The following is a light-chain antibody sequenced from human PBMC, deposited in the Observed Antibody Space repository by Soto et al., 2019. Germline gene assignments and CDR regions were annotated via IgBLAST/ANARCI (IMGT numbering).Light chain of an antibody. CDR2: EVT. CDR3: SSYTNSDTWV. CDR1: SSDVGGYNY. Sequence: QSALTQPASVSGSPGQSITISCTGTSSDVGGYNYVSWYKQHPGQVPKLTIYEVTNRPSGVSSRFSGSKSGNTASLTISGLQAEDEADYYCSSYTNSDTWVFGGGTKLTVL. V-gene: IGLV2-14*01. J-gene: IGLJ3*02.